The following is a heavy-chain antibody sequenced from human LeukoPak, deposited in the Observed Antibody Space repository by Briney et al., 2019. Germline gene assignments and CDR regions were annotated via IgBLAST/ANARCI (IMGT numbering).Heavy chain of an antibody. Sequence: PGGSLRLSCAASGFTFNNYAMSWVRRAPGKGLEWVSVISGSGPTTYYADSVKGRFTISRDNSKNTLYLQMNSLRAEDTAVYYCARDPYSGSYRTDYWGQGTLVTVSS. J-gene: IGHJ4*02. V-gene: IGHV3-23*01. D-gene: IGHD1-26*01. CDR3: ARDPYSGSYRTDY. CDR2: ISGSGPTT. CDR1: GFTFNNYA.